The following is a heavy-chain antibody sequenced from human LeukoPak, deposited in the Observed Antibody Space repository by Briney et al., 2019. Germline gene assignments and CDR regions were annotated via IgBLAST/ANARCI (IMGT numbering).Heavy chain of an antibody. CDR3: AKDGRGASGWYLGS. CDR2: ISGSGGST. D-gene: IGHD6-19*01. Sequence: GGSLRLSCAASGFTFSTYAMSWVRQAPGKGLEWVSVISGSGGSTYYADSVKGRFTISRDNSKNTLYLQMNSLRAEDTAVYYCAKDGRGASGWYLGSWGQGTLVSVSS. V-gene: IGHV3-23*01. CDR1: GFTFSTYA. J-gene: IGHJ4*02.